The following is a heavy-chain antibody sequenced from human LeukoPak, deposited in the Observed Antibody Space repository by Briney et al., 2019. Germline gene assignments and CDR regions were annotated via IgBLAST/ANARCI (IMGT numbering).Heavy chain of an antibody. CDR1: GFPFSSYA. CDR3: VRGYSFGPYGMDV. Sequence: GGSLRLSCSASGFPFSSYAMHWVRQAPGKGLEYVSAISDSGGSTYYADSVKGRFTISRDNSKNMLYLQMSSLRAEDTAVYFCVRGYSFGPYGMDVWGQGTTVTVSS. CDR2: ISDSGGST. V-gene: IGHV3-64D*09. J-gene: IGHJ6*02. D-gene: IGHD2-15*01.